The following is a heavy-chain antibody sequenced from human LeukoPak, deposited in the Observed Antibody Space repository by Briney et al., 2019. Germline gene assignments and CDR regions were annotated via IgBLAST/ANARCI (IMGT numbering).Heavy chain of an antibody. CDR1: GYSFTSYD. Sequence: ASVKVSCKASGYSFTSYDVNWVRQATGQGLEWMGWMSANSGNTLYAQKFQSRVTMTRNTSISTAYMELSSLRSEDTAVYYCARSDVDIVATIISYYMDVWGKGTTVTVSS. J-gene: IGHJ6*03. CDR3: ARSDVDIVATIISYYMDV. D-gene: IGHD5-12*01. V-gene: IGHV1-8*01. CDR2: MSANSGNT.